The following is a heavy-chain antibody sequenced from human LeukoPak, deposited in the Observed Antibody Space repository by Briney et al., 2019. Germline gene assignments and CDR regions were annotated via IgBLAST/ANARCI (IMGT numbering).Heavy chain of an antibody. D-gene: IGHD1-26*01. CDR2: VHSSGTT. CDR3: ARDPLRSSFDS. Sequence: PSETLSLTCTVSGGSISGSYWTWIRQSPGKGLEWIGYVHSSGTTNYNPSLKSRVTISVDTSKNQISLKLSSATAADTAVYFCARDPLRSSFDSWGQGILVTVSS. J-gene: IGHJ4*02. CDR1: GGSISGSY. V-gene: IGHV4-59*12.